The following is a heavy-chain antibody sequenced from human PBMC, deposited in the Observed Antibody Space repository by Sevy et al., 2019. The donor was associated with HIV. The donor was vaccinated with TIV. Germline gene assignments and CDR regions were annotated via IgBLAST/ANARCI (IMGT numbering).Heavy chain of an antibody. Sequence: SQTLSLTCAISGDSVSSNSAAWNWIRQSPSRGLEWLGRTYYRSKWYNDYAVSVKSRITINPDKSKNQFSLQLNSVTPEDTAVDYCAREGNSYYYGSGSYYKGGDAFDIWGQGTMVTVS. CDR2: TYYRSKWYN. CDR1: GDSVSSNSAA. J-gene: IGHJ3*02. D-gene: IGHD3-10*01. CDR3: AREGNSYYYGSGSYYKGGDAFDI. V-gene: IGHV6-1*01.